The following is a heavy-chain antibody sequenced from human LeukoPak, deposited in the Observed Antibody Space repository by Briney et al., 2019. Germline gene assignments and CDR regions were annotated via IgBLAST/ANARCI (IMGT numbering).Heavy chain of an antibody. CDR3: SRRGWGSYSQDY. V-gene: IGHV3-48*04. CDR1: GFTFSSYW. CDR2: ISGSSQTI. J-gene: IGHJ4*02. Sequence: GGSLRLSCAASGFTFSSYWMSWVRQAPGKGLEWLAYISGSSQTIYYADSVRGRFTVSRDNTRQSLYLQMNSLRVEDTAVYYCSRRGWGSYSQDYWGQGTLVTVSA. D-gene: IGHD3-10*01.